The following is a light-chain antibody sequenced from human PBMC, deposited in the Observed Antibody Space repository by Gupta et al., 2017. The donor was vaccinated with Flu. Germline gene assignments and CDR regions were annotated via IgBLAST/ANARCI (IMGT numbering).Light chain of an antibody. CDR3: ASWDDSLNGVV. J-gene: IGLJ3*02. Sequence: VTISCSGSSSNSGSNTVNWYQQLPRKAPKLIIFRKNQRPSGVPDRFSGSKSDTWASLAISGLQSEDEADYYCASWDDSLNGVVFGGGTKLTAL. CDR1: SSNSGSNT. V-gene: IGLV1-44*01. CDR2: RKN.